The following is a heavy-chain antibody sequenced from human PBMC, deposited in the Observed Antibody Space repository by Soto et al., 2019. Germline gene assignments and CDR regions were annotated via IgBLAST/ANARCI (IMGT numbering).Heavy chain of an antibody. J-gene: IGHJ6*03. Sequence: GESLKISCAASGFTVSSNYMSWVRQAPGKGLEWVSVIYSGGSTYYADSVKGRFTISRDNSKNTLYLQMNSLRAEDTAVYYCARAAYYDILTEPYYYYYYMDVWGKGTTVTVSS. CDR1: GFTVSSNY. D-gene: IGHD3-9*01. V-gene: IGHV3-66*01. CDR2: IYSGGST. CDR3: ARAAYYDILTEPYYYYYYMDV.